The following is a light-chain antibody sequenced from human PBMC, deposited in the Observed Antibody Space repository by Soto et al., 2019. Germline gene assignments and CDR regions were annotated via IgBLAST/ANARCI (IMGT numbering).Light chain of an antibody. Sequence: QSVLTQPPSASGSLGQSATISCTGTSSDVGGYNYVSWYQQHPGKAPKVLVYEVSKRPSGVPDRFSGSKSGTSASLAISGLRSEDEAHYYCAAWDDSLSRAVFGGGTQLTV. CDR3: AAWDDSLSRAV. V-gene: IGLV2-8*01. J-gene: IGLJ7*01. CDR1: SSDVGGYNY. CDR2: EVS.